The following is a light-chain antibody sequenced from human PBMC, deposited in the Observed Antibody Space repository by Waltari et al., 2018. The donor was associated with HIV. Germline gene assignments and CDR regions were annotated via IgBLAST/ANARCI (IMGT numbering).Light chain of an antibody. CDR3: TSYAGNDLV. CDR1: SRDVGAYNY. V-gene: IGLV2-8*01. CDR2: EVS. Sequence: QSALTQPPSASGSPGQSLTLSCPGTSRDVGAYNYVPWYQQHPAKAPTLMISEVSKRPSGVPDRFSGSKSGNTASLTVSGLQAEDEADYYCTSYAGNDLVFGGGTKMTVL. J-gene: IGLJ2*01.